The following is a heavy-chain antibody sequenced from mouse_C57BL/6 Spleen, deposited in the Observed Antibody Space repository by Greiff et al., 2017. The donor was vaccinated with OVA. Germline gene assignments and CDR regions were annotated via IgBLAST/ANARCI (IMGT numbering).Heavy chain of an antibody. CDR1: GYTFTDYN. CDR2: INPNNGGT. CDR3: AREAYDSLNAMDY. Sequence: EVKLQESGPELVKPGASVKIPCKASGYTFTDYNMDWVKQSHGKSLEWIGDINPNNGGTIYNQKFKGKATLTVDKSSSTAYMELRSLTSEDTAVYYCAREAYDSLNAMDYWGQGTSVTVSS. V-gene: IGHV1-18*01. D-gene: IGHD2-4*01. J-gene: IGHJ4*01.